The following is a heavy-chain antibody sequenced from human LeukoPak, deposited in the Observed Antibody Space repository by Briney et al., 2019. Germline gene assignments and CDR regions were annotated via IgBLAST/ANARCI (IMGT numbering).Heavy chain of an antibody. Sequence: PGGSLRLSCAASGFTFSRYAMSWVRQAPGKGLEWVSAISGSGGSTYYADPVKGRFTISRDNSKNTLYLQMNSLRAEDTAVYYCATHYGDYSLEDAFDIWGQGTMVTVSS. CDR3: ATHYGDYSLEDAFDI. CDR1: GFTFSRYA. CDR2: ISGSGGST. V-gene: IGHV3-23*01. D-gene: IGHD4-17*01. J-gene: IGHJ3*02.